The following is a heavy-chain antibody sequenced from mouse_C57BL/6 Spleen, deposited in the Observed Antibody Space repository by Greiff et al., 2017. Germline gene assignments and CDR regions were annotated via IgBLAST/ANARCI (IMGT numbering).Heavy chain of an antibody. J-gene: IGHJ3*01. V-gene: IGHV1-4*01. Sequence: QVQLQQSGAELARPGASVKMSCKASGYTFTSYTMHWVKQRPGQGLAWIGYINPSRGYTKYNQKFKDKATLTADKSSSTDYMQLSSLTSEDSAVCYWARGSNGTLSTWFAYWGQGTLVTVSA. D-gene: IGHD3-3*01. CDR3: ARGSNGTLSTWFAY. CDR1: GYTFTSYT. CDR2: INPSRGYT.